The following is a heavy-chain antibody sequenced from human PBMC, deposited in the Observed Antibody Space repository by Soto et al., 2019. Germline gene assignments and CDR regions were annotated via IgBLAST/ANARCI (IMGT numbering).Heavy chain of an antibody. CDR2: IDPSDSYT. CDR3: ARRGAAAGKYYYGMDV. V-gene: IGHV5-10-1*01. CDR1: GYSFTSYW. Sequence: HGESLKISCKGSGYSFTSYWISWVRQMPGKGLEWMGRIDPSDSYTNYSPSFQGHVTISADKSISTAYLQWSSLKASDTAMYYCARRGAAAGKYYYGMDVWGQGTTVTVSS. J-gene: IGHJ6*02. D-gene: IGHD6-13*01.